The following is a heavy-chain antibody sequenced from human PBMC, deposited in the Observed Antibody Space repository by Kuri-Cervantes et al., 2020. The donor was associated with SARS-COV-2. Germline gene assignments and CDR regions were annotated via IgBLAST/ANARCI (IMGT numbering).Heavy chain of an antibody. CDR3: ARIPDIVVVPAAIPWFDP. J-gene: IGHJ5*02. Sequence: SGPTLVKPTETLTLTCTVSGFSLSNARMGVSWIRQPPGKALEWLAHIFSNDEKSYSTSLKSRLTISKDTSKSQVVLTMTSMDPVDTATYYCARIPDIVVVPAAIPWFDPWGQGTLVTVSS. CDR2: IFSNDEK. CDR1: GFSLSNARMG. D-gene: IGHD2-2*02. V-gene: IGHV2-26*01.